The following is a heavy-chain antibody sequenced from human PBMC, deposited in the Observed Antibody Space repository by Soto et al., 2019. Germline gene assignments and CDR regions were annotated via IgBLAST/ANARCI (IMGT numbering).Heavy chain of an antibody. V-gene: IGHV1-18*01. CDR1: GYTFTSYG. Sequence: QVRLVQSGAEVKKPGASVKVSCKASGYTFTSYGISWVRQAPGQGLEWMGWISAYNGNTNYAQKLQGRVTMTTDTSTSTAYMELRSLRSYDTAVYYCARDIGLERRGDYFDYWGQGTLVTVSS. CDR2: ISAYNGNT. CDR3: ARDIGLERRGDYFDY. D-gene: IGHD1-1*01. J-gene: IGHJ4*02.